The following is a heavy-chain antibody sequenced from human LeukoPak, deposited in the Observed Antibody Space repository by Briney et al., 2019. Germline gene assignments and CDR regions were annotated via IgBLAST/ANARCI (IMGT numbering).Heavy chain of an antibody. CDR1: GFTFSSYA. Sequence: GRSLRLSCAASGFTFSSYAMHWVRQAPGKGLEWVAVISYDGSNKYYADSVKGRFTISRDNSKSTLYLQMNSLRAEDTAVYYCARARIWIQSFDPWGQGTLVTVSS. CDR2: ISYDGSNK. J-gene: IGHJ5*02. D-gene: IGHD1-1*01. V-gene: IGHV3-30-3*01. CDR3: ARARIWIQSFDP.